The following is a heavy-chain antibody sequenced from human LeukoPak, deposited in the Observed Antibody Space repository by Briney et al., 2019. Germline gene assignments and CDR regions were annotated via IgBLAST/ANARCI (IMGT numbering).Heavy chain of an antibody. CDR1: GFTFSNYA. D-gene: IGHD1-26*01. V-gene: IGHV3-30-3*01. CDR3: TRDPAYYLRYGYFDY. J-gene: IGHJ4*03. CDR2: ISYDGSNK. Sequence: PGRSLRLSCAASGFTFSNYAMHWVRQAPGKGLEWVAVISYDGSNKFYADSVKGRFTISRDNSKNTLYLQMNSLRAEDTAVYYCTRDPAYYLRYGYFDYWGQGILVTVSS.